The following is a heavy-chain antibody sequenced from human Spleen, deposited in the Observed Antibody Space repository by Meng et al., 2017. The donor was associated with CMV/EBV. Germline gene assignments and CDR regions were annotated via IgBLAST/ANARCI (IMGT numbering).Heavy chain of an antibody. V-gene: IGHV1-69*04. CDR1: GYTFIDYY. J-gene: IGHJ6*02. Sequence: SVKVSCKASGYTFIDYYMHWVRQAPGQGLEWMGRIIPILGIANYAQKFQGRVTITADKSTSTAYMELSSLRSEDTAVYYCARANGSYWQQLVYYYYGMDVWGQGTTVTVSS. CDR2: IIPILGIA. D-gene: IGHD6-13*01. CDR3: ARANGSYWQQLVYYYYGMDV.